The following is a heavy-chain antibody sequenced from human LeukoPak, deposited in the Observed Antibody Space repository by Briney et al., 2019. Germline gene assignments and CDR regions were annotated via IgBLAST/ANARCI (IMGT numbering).Heavy chain of an antibody. Sequence: HPGGSLRLSCAASGFTFSSYAMSWVRQAPGKGLEWVSAISGSGDITYYADSVKGRLTISRDNSKNTLYLQMNSLRAEDTAVYYCAKDAPAAVMGYFDLWGRGALVSVS. CDR2: ISGSGDIT. CDR3: AKDAPAAVMGYFDL. CDR1: GFTFSSYA. J-gene: IGHJ2*01. V-gene: IGHV3-23*01. D-gene: IGHD6-13*01.